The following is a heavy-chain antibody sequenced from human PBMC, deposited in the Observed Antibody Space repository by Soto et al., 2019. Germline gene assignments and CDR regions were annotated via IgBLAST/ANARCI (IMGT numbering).Heavy chain of an antibody. CDR1: GYTFTSYG. J-gene: IGHJ6*02. CDR2: ISAYNGNT. V-gene: IGHV1-18*01. CDR3: ARDRCSGGSCYSYYGMDV. Sequence: QVQLVQSGAEVKKPGASVKVSCKASGYTFTSYGISWVRQAPGQGLAWMGWISAYNGNTNYAQKLQGRVTMTTDTSTSTAYMELRSLRSDDTAVYYCARDRCSGGSCYSYYGMDVWGQGTTVTVSS. D-gene: IGHD2-15*01.